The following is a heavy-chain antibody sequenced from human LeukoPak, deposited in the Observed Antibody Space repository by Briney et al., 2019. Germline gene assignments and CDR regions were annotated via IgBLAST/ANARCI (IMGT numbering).Heavy chain of an antibody. V-gene: IGHV1-69*13. J-gene: IGHJ4*02. Sequence: ASVKVSCKASGGTFSSYAISWVRQAPGQGLEWMGGIIPIFSTANYAQKFQGRVTITADESTSTAYMELSSLRSEDTAVYYCARFPIVGATTYLDYWGQGTLVTVSS. CDR1: GGTFSSYA. CDR3: ARFPIVGATTYLDY. D-gene: IGHD1-26*01. CDR2: IIPIFSTA.